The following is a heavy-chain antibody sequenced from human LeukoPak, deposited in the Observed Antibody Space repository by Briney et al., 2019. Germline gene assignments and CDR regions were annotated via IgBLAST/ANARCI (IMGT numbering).Heavy chain of an antibody. V-gene: IGHV4-59*08. CDR3: ARHRDYYDT. D-gene: IGHD3-22*01. CDR1: GSSINNNF. CDR2: IYSTGSA. J-gene: IGHJ4*01. Sequence: SETLSLTCTVSGSSINNNFWTWIRQPPGTGLEWIGHIYSTGSANYNPSLKSRVLISGDTSKNQISLKLTSVTAADTAVYFCARHRDYYDTWGHGTLVTVSS.